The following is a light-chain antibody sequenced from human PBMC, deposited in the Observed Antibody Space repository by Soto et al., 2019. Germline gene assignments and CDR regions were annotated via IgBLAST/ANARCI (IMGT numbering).Light chain of an antibody. CDR3: QQRSNWPPVT. CDR1: QSVSRY. CDR2: DAS. Sequence: EIVLTQSPATLSLSPGERATLSCRASQSVSRYLAWYQQKPGQAPRLLIYDASNRATGIPARFSGSGSGTDFTLTISSLEPEDFAVYYGQQRSNWPPVTLGQGTKLEIK. V-gene: IGKV3-11*01. J-gene: IGKJ2*01.